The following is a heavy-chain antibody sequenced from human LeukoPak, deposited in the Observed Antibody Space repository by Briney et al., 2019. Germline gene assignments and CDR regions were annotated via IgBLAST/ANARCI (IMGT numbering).Heavy chain of an antibody. D-gene: IGHD2-2*01. J-gene: IGHJ1*01. CDR3: ASPYCSSTTCYPRTFHH. V-gene: IGHV3-7*01. CDR2: IKQDGSEK. Sequence: GGSLRLSCAASGFTFSSNWMSWVRQAPGKGLEWVANIKQDGSEKYYVDSVKGRFTISRDNAKNSLYLQMNSLRAEGTAVYYCASPYCSSTTCYPRTFHHWGQGTLVTVSS. CDR1: GFTFSSNW.